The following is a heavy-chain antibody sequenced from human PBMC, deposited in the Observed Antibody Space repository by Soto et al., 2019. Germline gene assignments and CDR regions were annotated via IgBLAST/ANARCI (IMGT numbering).Heavy chain of an antibody. CDR1: GFSFSSFA. CDR2: IGDSGAST. D-gene: IGHD1-26*01. CDR3: SKGVELDV. Sequence: EVLLLESGGGLVQPGGSLRLSCEASGFSFSSFAMNWVRQAPGKGLEWVSAIGDSGASTYYADSVKGRFTISRDNSRNTLYPQLNSLRVEDMAVYYCSKGVELDVRGNGTTVSVSS. V-gene: IGHV3-23*01. J-gene: IGHJ6*04.